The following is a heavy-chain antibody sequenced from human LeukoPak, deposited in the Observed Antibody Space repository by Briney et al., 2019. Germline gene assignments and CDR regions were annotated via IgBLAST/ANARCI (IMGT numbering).Heavy chain of an antibody. V-gene: IGHV4-59*01. CDR2: IYYSGST. Sequence: PSETLSPTCTVSGGSISSYYWSWIRQPPGKGLEWIGYIYYSGSTNYNPSLKSRVTISVDTSKNQFSLKLSSVTAADTAVYYCARADGYLPFDPWGQGTLVTVSS. D-gene: IGHD5-24*01. CDR3: ARADGYLPFDP. CDR1: GGSISSYY. J-gene: IGHJ5*02.